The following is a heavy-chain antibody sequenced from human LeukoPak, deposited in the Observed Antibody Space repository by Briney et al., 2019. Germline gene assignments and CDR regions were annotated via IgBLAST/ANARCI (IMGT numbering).Heavy chain of an antibody. J-gene: IGHJ4*02. Sequence: GGSLRLSCAASGFTFSSYAMHWVRQAPGKGLEWVAVISYDGSNKYYADSVKGRFTISRDNSKNTLYLQMNSLRAEDTAVYYCAILSIVSVPAAMQDLDCWGQGTLVTVSS. CDR3: AILSIVSVPAAMQDLDC. V-gene: IGHV3-30-3*01. CDR1: GFTFSSYA. CDR2: ISYDGSNK. D-gene: IGHD2-2*01.